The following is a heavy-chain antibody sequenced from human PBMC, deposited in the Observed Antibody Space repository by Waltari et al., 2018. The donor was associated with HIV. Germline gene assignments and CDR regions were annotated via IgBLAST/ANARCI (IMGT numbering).Heavy chain of an antibody. CDR2: ISWNSGSI. D-gene: IGHD1-1*01. J-gene: IGHJ6*02. CDR3: AKGRVRNYYYGMDV. Sequence: EVQLVESGGGLVQLGRSMSLSCAASGFTFVDYAMHWARQAPGKGLEWVSGISWNSGSIGYADSVKGRFTISRDNAKNSLYLQMNSLRAEDTALYYCAKGRVRNYYYGMDVWGQGTTVTVSS. CDR1: GFTFVDYA. V-gene: IGHV3-9*01.